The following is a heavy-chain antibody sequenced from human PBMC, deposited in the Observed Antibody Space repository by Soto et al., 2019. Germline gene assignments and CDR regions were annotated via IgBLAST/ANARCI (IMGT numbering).Heavy chain of an antibody. CDR3: ARDGAD. J-gene: IGHJ4*02. CDR1: GFTFSTYA. V-gene: IGHV3-30-3*01. CDR2: ISYDESNK. Sequence: QVQLVESGGGVVQPGRSLRLSCAASGFTFSTYAMHWVRQAPGKGLEWVAVISYDESNKYYADSAKGRFTISRDNSKNSLYLQMNSLRAEDTAVYYCARDGADWGRVTLVTVSS. D-gene: IGHD3-10*01.